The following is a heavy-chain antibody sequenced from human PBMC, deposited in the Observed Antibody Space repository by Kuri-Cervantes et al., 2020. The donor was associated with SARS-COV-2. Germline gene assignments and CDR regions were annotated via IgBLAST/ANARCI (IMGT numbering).Heavy chain of an antibody. CDR1: GGSISSSSYY. V-gene: IGHV4-39*07. CDR3: ARDRAAMVNALDY. J-gene: IGHJ4*02. Sequence: SETLSLTCTVSGGSISSSSYYWGWIRQPPGKGLEWIGSIYYSGSTYYNSSLKSRVTISVDTSKNQFSLKLSSVTAADTAVYYCARDRAAMVNALDYWGQGTLVTVSS. D-gene: IGHD5-18*01. CDR2: IYYSGST.